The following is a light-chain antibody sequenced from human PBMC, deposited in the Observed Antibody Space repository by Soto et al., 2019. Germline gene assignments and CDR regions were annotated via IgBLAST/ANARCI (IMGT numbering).Light chain of an antibody. CDR1: SSNIGTYT. CDR2: SNN. CDR3: AAWDDSLNGPVV. Sequence: QSVLTQPPSASGTPGQRVTISCSGSSSNIGTYTVNWYQQLPGTAPKLLIYSNNQRPSGVPDRFSGSKSGTSASLALSGLQSEDEACYYCAAWDDSLNGPVVFGGGTKLTVL. J-gene: IGLJ2*01. V-gene: IGLV1-44*01.